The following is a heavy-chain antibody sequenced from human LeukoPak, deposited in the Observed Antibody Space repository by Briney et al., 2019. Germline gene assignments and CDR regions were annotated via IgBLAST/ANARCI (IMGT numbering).Heavy chain of an antibody. CDR1: GGSISSHY. D-gene: IGHD6-13*01. CDR2: IYYSGST. CDR3: ARIIAAASLKMDV. Sequence: SETLSLTCTVSGGSISSHYWSWIRQPPGKGLEWIGYIYYSGSTNYNPSLKSRVTISVDTSKNQFSLKLSSVTAADTAVYYCARIIAAASLKMDVWGKGTTVTVSS. V-gene: IGHV4-59*11. J-gene: IGHJ6*04.